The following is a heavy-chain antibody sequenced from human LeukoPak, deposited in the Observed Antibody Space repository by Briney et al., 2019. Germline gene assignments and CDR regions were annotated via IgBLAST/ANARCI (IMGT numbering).Heavy chain of an antibody. CDR1: GFTVSSNY. V-gene: IGHV3-53*01. CDR3: ARGIAPYDAFDI. D-gene: IGHD2-21*01. CDR2: IYSGVST. J-gene: IGHJ3*02. Sequence: GGSLRLSCAASGFTVSSNYMSWVRQAPGKGLEWVSVIYSGVSTYYADSVKGRFTISRDNSKNTLYLQMNSLRAEDTAVYYCARGIAPYDAFDIWGQGTMVTVSS.